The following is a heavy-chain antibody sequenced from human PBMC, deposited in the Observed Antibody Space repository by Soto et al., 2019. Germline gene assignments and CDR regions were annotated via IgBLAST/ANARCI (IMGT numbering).Heavy chain of an antibody. CDR2: VHGGGST. CDR1: GFTVSNNH. J-gene: IGHJ4*02. V-gene: IGHV3-53*01. CDR3: AGRLTTAASLDY. D-gene: IGHD3-16*01. Sequence: VQLVESGGGLIQPGGSLRLSCAASGFTVSNNHMTWVRQAAGKGLELVSFVHGGGSTSYADSVKGRFTISRDNSKNTLYLPMDSLRAEHTTIYYCAGRLTTAASLDYWGRGTLVTVSS.